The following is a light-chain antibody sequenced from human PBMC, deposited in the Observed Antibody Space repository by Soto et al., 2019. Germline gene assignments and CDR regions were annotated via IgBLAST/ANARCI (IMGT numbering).Light chain of an antibody. Sequence: EIVLTQSPDALSLSPGERVSLSCRASRPVVRQYIAWYHQKPGQAPRLLIHDAVSRSTGIPDRFSGGGSGSGTDFPLFSSILAPEDCGVYYCQQNGRSPTFGPGTKVEVK. CDR1: RPVVRQY. V-gene: IGKV3-20*01. CDR3: QQNGRSPT. J-gene: IGKJ3*01. CDR2: DAV.